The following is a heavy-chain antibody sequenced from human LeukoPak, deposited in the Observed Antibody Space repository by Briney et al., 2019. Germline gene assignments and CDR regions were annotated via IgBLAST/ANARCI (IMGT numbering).Heavy chain of an antibody. V-gene: IGHV3-21*01. CDR2: ISSSSSYI. D-gene: IGHD2-2*01. Sequence: GGSLRLSCAASGFTFSSYSMNWVRQAPGKGLEWVSSISSSSSYIYYADSVKGRFTISRDNAKNSLYLQMNSLRAEDTAVYYCARGGRTSPTGFDPWGQGTLVTVSS. CDR1: GFTFSSYS. CDR3: ARGGRTSPTGFDP. J-gene: IGHJ5*02.